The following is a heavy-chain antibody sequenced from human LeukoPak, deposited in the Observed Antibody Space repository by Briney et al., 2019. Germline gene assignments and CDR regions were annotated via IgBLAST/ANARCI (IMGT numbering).Heavy chain of an antibody. CDR3: ARLKMATMAVDY. CDR1: GFTFSSYE. Sequence: GGSLRLSCAASGFTFSSYEMNWVRQAPGKGLEWVSYISTSGGTIYYADSVRGRFTISRDNAKNSLYLQMNSLRAEDTAVYYCARLKMATMAVDYWGQGTLDTVSS. D-gene: IGHD5-24*01. J-gene: IGHJ4*02. V-gene: IGHV3-48*03. CDR2: ISTSGGTI.